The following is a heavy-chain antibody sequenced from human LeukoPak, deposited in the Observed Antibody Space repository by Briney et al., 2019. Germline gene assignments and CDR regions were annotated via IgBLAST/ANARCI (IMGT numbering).Heavy chain of an antibody. J-gene: IGHJ3*02. D-gene: IGHD3-10*01. CDR1: GGSISSYY. V-gene: IGHV4-4*07. CDR2: IYTSGST. Sequence: SETLSLTCTVSGGSISSYYWSWIRQPAGKGLEWIGRIYTSGSTNYNPSLKSRVTMSVDTSKRQFSLKLTSVTAADTAVYYCARVLWFGDLHDAFDIWGQGTMVTVSS. CDR3: ARVLWFGDLHDAFDI.